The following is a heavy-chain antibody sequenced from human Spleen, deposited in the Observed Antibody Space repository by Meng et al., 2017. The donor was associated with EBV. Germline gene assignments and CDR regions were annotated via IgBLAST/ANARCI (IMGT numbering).Heavy chain of an antibody. Sequence: RLQLKGSRQGLVTPSRTLSLTCTVSGASNRSSCYYWGWFRQHPGKGLEWIGSVYYGVSTYYSPSVKSRATISVDTSKNQFSLNLNSVTAADTAVYYCTRGTTIRDYWGQGTLVTVSS. CDR1: GASNRSSCYY. CDR2: VYYGVST. D-gene: IGHD5-12*01. CDR3: TRGTTIRDY. J-gene: IGHJ4*02. V-gene: IGHV4-39*06.